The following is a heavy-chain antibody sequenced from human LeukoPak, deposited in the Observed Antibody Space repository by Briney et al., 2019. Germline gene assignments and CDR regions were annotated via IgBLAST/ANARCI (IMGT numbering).Heavy chain of an antibody. V-gene: IGHV1-8*01. CDR2: INADSGNT. CDR3: ARSHFGITRRCMYV. J-gene: IGHJ6*01. D-gene: IGHD3-10*01. CDR1: GYIFTNYD. Sequence: ASVKVSCKASGYIFTNYDINWVRQATGQGPEWMGWINADSGNTGFAQEFQGRVTMTRDTSISTAYMELSSLRSEDTAVYYCARSHFGITRRCMYVWAQENADPVST.